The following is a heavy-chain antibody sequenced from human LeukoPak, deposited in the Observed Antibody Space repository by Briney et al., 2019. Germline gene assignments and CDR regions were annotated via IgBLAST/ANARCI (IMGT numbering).Heavy chain of an antibody. V-gene: IGHV4-34*01. Sequence: SEALSLTCAVYGGSFSGYYWSWIRQPPGKGFEWIAEVHHTGRTIYSPSFARRVTISPDTSTNQVSLKLTSVTAADTAVYYCARGSDYSWGGWGQGTLVTVSS. CDR2: VHHTGRT. D-gene: IGHD3-3*01. J-gene: IGHJ4*01. CDR3: ARGSDYSWGG. CDR1: GGSFSGYY.